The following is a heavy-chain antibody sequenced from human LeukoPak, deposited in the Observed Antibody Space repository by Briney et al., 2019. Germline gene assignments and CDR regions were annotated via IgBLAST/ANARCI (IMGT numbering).Heavy chain of an antibody. CDR3: ARWKSYGDYEDYFDY. J-gene: IGHJ4*02. CDR1: GGTFSSYA. CDR2: IIPIFGTA. V-gene: IGHV1-69*05. Sequence: SVKVSCKASGGTFSSYAISWVRQAPGQGLEWMGGIIPIFGTANYAQKFQGRVTITTGESTSTAYMELSSLRSEDTAVYYCARWKSYGDYEDYFDYWGQGTLVTVSS. D-gene: IGHD4-17*01.